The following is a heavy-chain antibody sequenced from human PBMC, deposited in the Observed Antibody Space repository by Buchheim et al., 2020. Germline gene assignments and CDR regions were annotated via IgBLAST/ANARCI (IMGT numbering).Heavy chain of an antibody. CDR1: GYTFIGYY. Sequence: QVQLVQSGAEVKKPGASVKVSCKASGYTFIGYYMHWVRQAPGQGLEWMGWVNPNSGGTKYAQKFQGRVTMTSDPSISTAYMELSGLRSDDTAMYYCAPGELDYWGQGTL. J-gene: IGHJ4*02. CDR2: VNPNSGGT. V-gene: IGHV1-2*02. D-gene: IGHD7-27*01. CDR3: APGELDY.